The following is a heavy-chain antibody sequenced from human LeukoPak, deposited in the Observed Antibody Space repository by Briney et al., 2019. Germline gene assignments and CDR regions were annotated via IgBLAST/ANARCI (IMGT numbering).Heavy chain of an antibody. D-gene: IGHD2-15*01. J-gene: IGHJ5*02. CDR1: GGSISSYY. CDR2: IYYSGST. V-gene: IGHV4-59*08. Sequence: KPSETLSLTCTVSGGSISSYYWSWIRQPPGKGLGWIGYIYYSGSTNYNPSLKSRVTISVDTSKNQFSLKLSSVTAADTAVYYCARQIVVVVAAQGWFDPWGQGTLVTVSS. CDR3: ARQIVVVVAAQGWFDP.